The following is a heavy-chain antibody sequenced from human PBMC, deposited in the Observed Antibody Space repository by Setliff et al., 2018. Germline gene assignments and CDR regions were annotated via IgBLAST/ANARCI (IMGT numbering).Heavy chain of an antibody. V-gene: IGHV4-39*07. D-gene: IGHD3-3*01. CDR2: INHSGST. J-gene: IGHJ3*02. CDR1: GGSISSSSYY. CDR3: ARSGYYDFWSGFLNDAFDI. Sequence: SLTCTVSGGSISSSSYYWGWIRQPPGKGLEWIGEINHSGSTNYNPSLKSRVTISVDTSKNQFSLKLSSVTAADTAVYYCARSGYYDFWSGFLNDAFDIWGQGTMVTVSS.